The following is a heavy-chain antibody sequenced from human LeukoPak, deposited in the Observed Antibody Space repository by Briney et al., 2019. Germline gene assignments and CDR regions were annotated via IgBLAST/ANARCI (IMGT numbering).Heavy chain of an antibody. CDR1: GFTFSSYG. V-gene: IGHV3-33*01. CDR3: ARGRVGGYSYGMGGH. CDR2: IWYDGSNK. D-gene: IGHD5-18*01. Sequence: GRSLRLSCAASGFTFSSYGMHWVRQAPGKGLEWVAVIWYDGSNKYYADSVKGRFTISRDNSKNTLYLQMNSLRAEDTAVYYCARGRVGGYSYGMGGHWGQGTLVTVSS. J-gene: IGHJ4*02.